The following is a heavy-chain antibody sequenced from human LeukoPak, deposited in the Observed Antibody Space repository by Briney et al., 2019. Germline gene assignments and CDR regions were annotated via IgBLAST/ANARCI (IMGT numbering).Heavy chain of an antibody. V-gene: IGHV3-21*01. CDR1: GFTFSSYS. Sequence: GGSLRLSCAASGFTFSSYSMNWVRQAPGKGLEWVSSIGSSSSYIYYADSVKGRFTISRDNAKNSLYLQMNSLRAEDTAVYYCARDRALSIPLDYWGQGTLVTVSS. CDR2: IGSSSSYI. J-gene: IGHJ4*02. CDR3: ARDRALSIPLDY.